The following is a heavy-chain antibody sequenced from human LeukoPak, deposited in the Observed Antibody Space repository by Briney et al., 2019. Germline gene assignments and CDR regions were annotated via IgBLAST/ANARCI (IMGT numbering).Heavy chain of an antibody. CDR2: IYYSGST. CDR3: ARHSAVGYDFWSGSNYWYFDL. J-gene: IGHJ2*01. CDR1: GGSISSYY. Sequence: SETLSLTCTVSGGSISSYYWSWIRQPPGKGLEWIGYIYYSGSTNYNPSLKSRVTISVDTSKNQFSLKLSSVTAADTAAYYCARHSAVGYDFWSGSNYWYFDLWGRGTLVTVSS. D-gene: IGHD3-3*01. V-gene: IGHV4-59*08.